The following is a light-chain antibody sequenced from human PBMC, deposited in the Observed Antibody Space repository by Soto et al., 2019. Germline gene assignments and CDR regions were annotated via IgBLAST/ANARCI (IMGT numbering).Light chain of an antibody. CDR3: QQGYNTFWT. V-gene: IGKV1-39*01. CDR1: QPIGTS. Sequence: DIQMTQSPSSLSAFVGDSVTVTCRASQPIGTSLHWYQQRAGTAPKVLISAATKLQSGVPSRFSGRGSGTDFTLTISNLQPEDSATYFCQQGYNTFWTFGRGTRWIS. J-gene: IGKJ1*01. CDR2: AAT.